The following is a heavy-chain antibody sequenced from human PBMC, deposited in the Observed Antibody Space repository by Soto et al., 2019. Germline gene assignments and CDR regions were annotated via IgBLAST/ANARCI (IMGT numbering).Heavy chain of an antibody. J-gene: IGHJ3*02. CDR1: GFTFSSYG. CDR2: ISYDGSNK. D-gene: IGHD4-17*01. CDR3: AKVPSRGDYDAFDI. V-gene: IGHV3-30*18. Sequence: GGSLRLSCAASGFTFSSYGMHWVRQAPGKGLEWVAVISYDGSNKYYADSVKGRFTISRDNSKNTLYLQMNSLRAEDTAVYYCAKVPSRGDYDAFDIWGQGTMVTVSS.